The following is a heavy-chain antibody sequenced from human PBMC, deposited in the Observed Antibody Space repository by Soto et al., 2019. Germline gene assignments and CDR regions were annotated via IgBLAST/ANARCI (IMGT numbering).Heavy chain of an antibody. CDR2: ISYDGSNK. V-gene: IGHV3-30-3*01. Sequence: GGSLRLSCAASGFTFSSYAMHWVRQAPGKGLEWVAVISYDGSNKYYADSVKGRFTISRDNSKNTLYLQMNSLRAEDTAVYYCARGVAGGFDYYYGMDVWGQGATLTVSS. D-gene: IGHD2-15*01. CDR3: ARGVAGGFDYYYGMDV. CDR1: GFTFSSYA. J-gene: IGHJ6*02.